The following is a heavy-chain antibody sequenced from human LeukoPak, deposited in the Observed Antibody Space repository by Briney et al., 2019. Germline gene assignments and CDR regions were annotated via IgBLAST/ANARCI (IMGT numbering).Heavy chain of an antibody. Sequence: GGSLRLSCAASGFTLSSYAMSWVRQAPGKGREWVSAISGSGGSTYYADSVKGRFTISRDNSKNTLYLQMNSLRAEDTAVYYCAKSLYSSGWYLYDWGQGTLVTVSS. D-gene: IGHD6-19*01. CDR1: GFTLSSYA. CDR2: ISGSGGST. J-gene: IGHJ4*02. CDR3: AKSLYSSGWYLYD. V-gene: IGHV3-23*01.